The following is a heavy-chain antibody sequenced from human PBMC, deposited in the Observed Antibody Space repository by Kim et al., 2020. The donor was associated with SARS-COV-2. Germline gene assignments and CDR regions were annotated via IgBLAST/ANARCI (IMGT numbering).Heavy chain of an antibody. CDR2: IRGKAYAGTT. J-gene: IGHJ4*02. D-gene: IGHD1-26*01. Sequence: GGSLRLSCTASGFAFSESAMSWVRQAPGKGLEWVGFIRGKAYAGTTEYAASVKGRFIISRDDSKNVAYLQMNSLKIEDTAVYFCVEWEFDYCGPGTRVTV. V-gene: IGHV3-49*04. CDR3: VEWEFDY. CDR1: GFAFSESA.